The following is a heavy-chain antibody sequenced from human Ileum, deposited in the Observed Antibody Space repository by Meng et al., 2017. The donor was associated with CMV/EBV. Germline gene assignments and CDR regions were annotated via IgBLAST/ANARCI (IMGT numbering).Heavy chain of an antibody. Sequence: GESLKISCAASGFTFSSYGMHWVRQAPGKGLVWVAFIRYDGSNKYYADSVKGRFTISRDNSKNTLYLQMNSLRAGDTAVYYCAKGPRDIVVVPDYWGQGTLVTVSS. V-gene: IGHV3-30*02. CDR1: GFTFSSYG. CDR3: AKGPRDIVVVPDY. CDR2: IRYDGSNK. D-gene: IGHD2-2*01. J-gene: IGHJ4*02.